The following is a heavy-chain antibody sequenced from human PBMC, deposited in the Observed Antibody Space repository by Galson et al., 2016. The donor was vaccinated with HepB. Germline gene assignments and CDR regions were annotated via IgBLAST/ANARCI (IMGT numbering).Heavy chain of an antibody. Sequence: SLRLSCAASGFTFNNYAMSWVRQAPGKGLEWVSLISGSGGSTYYADSVKGRVTISRDNSENTLYLQMNSLRAEDTAVYYCAKEAGLDYWGQGTLVTVSS. CDR3: AKEAGLDY. CDR2: ISGSGGST. CDR1: GFTFNNYA. J-gene: IGHJ4*02. V-gene: IGHV3-23*01.